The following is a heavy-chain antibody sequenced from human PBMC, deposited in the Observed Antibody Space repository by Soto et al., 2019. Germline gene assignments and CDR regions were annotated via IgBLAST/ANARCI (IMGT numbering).Heavy chain of an antibody. V-gene: IGHV1-18*01. CDR2: ISGYNGNT. Sequence: GASVKVSCKAAGYTFSNYGISWVRQGPGQGLEWVGWISGYNGNTHYEEKVQDRIKMTTDTSTSTTYLELRSLRSDDTAVYFCARDPGFGFGYSYAFAMAVWGQGTTVTVSS. CDR1: GYTFSNYG. CDR3: ARDPGFGFGYSYAFAMAV. J-gene: IGHJ6*02. D-gene: IGHD5-18*01.